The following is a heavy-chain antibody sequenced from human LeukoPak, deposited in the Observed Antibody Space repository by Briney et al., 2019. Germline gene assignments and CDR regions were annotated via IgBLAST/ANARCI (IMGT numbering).Heavy chain of an antibody. V-gene: IGHV3-23*01. D-gene: IGHD2-2*01. CDR1: GFTFRDSA. CDR2: ISFSGDNT. Sequence: GRSLSLSCTGSGFTFRDSAMTWVRQAPGKGLEWVSLISFSGDNTYYRDSVKGRFTVSRDNSKDTLYLQMNSLRAEDTAVYYCATPVHDASLDYWGQGTLVTVSS. J-gene: IGHJ4*02. CDR3: ATPVHDASLDY.